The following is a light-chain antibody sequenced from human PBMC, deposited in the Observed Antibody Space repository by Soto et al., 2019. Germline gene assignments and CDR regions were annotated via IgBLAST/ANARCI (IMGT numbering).Light chain of an antibody. Sequence: DIQMTQSPSTLSASVGDRVTITCRARQSISSWLAWYQQKPGKAPKLLIYKASSLESGVPSRFSGSGSGTEFTLPISSLQPDDFATYSCKQYNSYRTFGKVNKVEIK. V-gene: IGKV1-5*03. CDR1: QSISSW. CDR2: KAS. J-gene: IGKJ1*01. CDR3: KQYNSYRT.